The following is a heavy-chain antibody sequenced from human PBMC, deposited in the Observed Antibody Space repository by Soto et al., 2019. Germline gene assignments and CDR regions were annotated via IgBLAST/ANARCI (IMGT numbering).Heavy chain of an antibody. CDR1: GGSFSGYY. CDR3: ARGAATIVVVPAAMCWFDP. D-gene: IGHD2-2*01. J-gene: IGHJ5*02. V-gene: IGHV4-34*01. Sequence: QVQLQQWGAGLLKPSETLSLTCAVYGGSFSGYYWSWIRQPPGKGLEWIGEINHSGSTNYNPSLKSLVTISVDTSKNQFSLKLSSVTAADTAVYYCARGAATIVVVPAAMCWFDPWGQGTLVTVSS. CDR2: INHSGST.